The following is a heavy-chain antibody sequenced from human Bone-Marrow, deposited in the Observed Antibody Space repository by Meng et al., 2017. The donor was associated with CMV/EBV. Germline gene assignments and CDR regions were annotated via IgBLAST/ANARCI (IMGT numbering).Heavy chain of an antibody. Sequence: WETLSLTCTAPGGSISSSSYYWGWIRQPPGKGLEWIGSIYYSGSTYYNPSLKSRVPISVDTSKNQFSQKPSSVTAADTAVYFCARGVGIAAAGVVYWGQGTLVTGSS. CDR2: IYYSGST. V-gene: IGHV4-39*07. CDR1: GGSISSSSYY. D-gene: IGHD6-13*01. J-gene: IGHJ4*02. CDR3: ARGVGIAAAGVVY.